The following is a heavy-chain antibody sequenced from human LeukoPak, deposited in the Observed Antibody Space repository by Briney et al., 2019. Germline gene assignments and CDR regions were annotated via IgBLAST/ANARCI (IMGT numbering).Heavy chain of an antibody. CDR1: GFTFTTYW. J-gene: IGHJ4*02. CDR3: AREPPYDFWSGYDY. V-gene: IGHV3-7*01. Sequence: GGSLRLSCAASGFTFTTYWMSWVRQAPGKVLEWVANINQDGSEKYYVDSVKGRFTISRDNAKNSLYLQMNSLRAEDTAVYYCAREPPYDFWSGYDYWGQGTLVTVSS. D-gene: IGHD3-3*01. CDR2: INQDGSEK.